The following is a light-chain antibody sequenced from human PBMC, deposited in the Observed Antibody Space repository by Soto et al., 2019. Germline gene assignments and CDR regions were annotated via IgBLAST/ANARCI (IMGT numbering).Light chain of an antibody. J-gene: IGKJ5*01. CDR1: ESIARH. V-gene: IGKV1-39*01. CDR3: QQTYSTLSIS. CDR2: AAS. Sequence: DIQMTQSPSSLSASVGDRVTITCRASESIARHLNWYQQKPGKAPKLLIYAASSLQNGVPSRFRGGGHGTDFSLTISNLQPEDFATYYCQQTYSTLSISFGQGTRLEIK.